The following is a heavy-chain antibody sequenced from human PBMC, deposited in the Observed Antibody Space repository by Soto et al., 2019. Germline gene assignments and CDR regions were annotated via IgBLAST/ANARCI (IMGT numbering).Heavy chain of an antibody. CDR1: GFTFSSYS. J-gene: IGHJ3*02. CDR3: ARGPSLPFITMIVVVSGHFDI. CDR2: ISSSSSTI. D-gene: IGHD3-22*01. Sequence: GGSLRLSCAASGFTFSSYSMNWVRQAPGKGLEWVSYISSSSSTIYYADSVKGRFTISRDNAKNSLYLQMNSLRDEDTAVYYCARGPSLPFITMIVVVSGHFDIWGQGTMGTVSS. V-gene: IGHV3-48*02.